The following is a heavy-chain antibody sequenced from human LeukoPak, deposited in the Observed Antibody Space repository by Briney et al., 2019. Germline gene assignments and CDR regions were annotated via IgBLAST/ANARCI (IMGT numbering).Heavy chain of an antibody. Sequence: GGSLRLSCAASGFTFSSYSMNWVRQAPGKGLEWVSYISSSSSTIYYADSVKGRFTISRDNAKNSLYLQMNSLRAEDTAVYYCARRMTGYYVDYWGQGTLLTVSS. CDR1: GFTFSSYS. D-gene: IGHD3-3*01. CDR3: ARRMTGYYVDY. J-gene: IGHJ4*02. CDR2: ISSSSSTI. V-gene: IGHV3-48*01.